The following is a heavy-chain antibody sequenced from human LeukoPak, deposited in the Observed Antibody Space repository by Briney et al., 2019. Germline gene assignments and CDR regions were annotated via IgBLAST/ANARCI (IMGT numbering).Heavy chain of an antibody. CDR1: GFTFSSYA. Sequence: PGGSLRLYCAASGFTFSSYAMSWVRQAPGKGLEWVSAISGRGGSTYYADSVKGRFTISRDNSKNTLYLQMNSLRAEDTAVYYCAKNNYHYDILTGLDYWGQGTLVTVSS. V-gene: IGHV3-23*01. D-gene: IGHD3-9*01. CDR3: AKNNYHYDILTGLDY. J-gene: IGHJ4*02. CDR2: ISGRGGST.